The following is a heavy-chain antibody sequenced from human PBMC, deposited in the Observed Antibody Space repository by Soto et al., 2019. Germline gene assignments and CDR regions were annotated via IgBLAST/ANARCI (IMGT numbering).Heavy chain of an antibody. J-gene: IGHJ5*02. Sequence: SETRCLTCTVSGGSIIIRSYYWGWIRQPPGKGLEWIGEIYHSGSTNYNPSLKSRVTISVDKSKNQFSLKLSSVTAADTAVYYCARGLKSSTRWFDPWGQGPLVTVSS. CDR1: GGSIIIRSYY. CDR3: ARGLKSSTRWFDP. CDR2: IYHSGST. D-gene: IGHD6-6*01. V-gene: IGHV4-39*07.